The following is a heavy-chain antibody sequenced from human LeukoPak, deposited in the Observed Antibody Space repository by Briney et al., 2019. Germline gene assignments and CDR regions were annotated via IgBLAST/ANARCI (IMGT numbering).Heavy chain of an antibody. Sequence: GGSLRLSCAASGFTFSDHYMDWVRQAPGKGLEWVGRIRNKANSYTTEYAASVKGRFTISRDDSKNSMYLQMRSLKTEDTAVYYCARQAYYFDSSGYYRPLYFDYWGQGTLVTVSS. CDR3: ARQAYYFDSSGYYRPLYFDY. V-gene: IGHV3-72*01. CDR1: GFTFSDHY. J-gene: IGHJ4*02. CDR2: IRNKANSYTT. D-gene: IGHD3-22*01.